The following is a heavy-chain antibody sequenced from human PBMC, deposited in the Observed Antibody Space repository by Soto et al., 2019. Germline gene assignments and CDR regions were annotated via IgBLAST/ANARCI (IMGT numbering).Heavy chain of an antibody. CDR3: ARDQEYQLLFY. CDR1: GGSISSGGYY. CDR2: IYYSGST. Sequence: PSETLSLTCTVSGGSISSGGYYWSWIRQHPGKGLEWIGYIYYSGSTNYNPSLKSRVTISVDTSKNQFSLKLSSVTAADTAVYYCARDQEYQLLFYWGQGTLVTAPQ. D-gene: IGHD2-2*01. V-gene: IGHV4-61*08. J-gene: IGHJ4*02.